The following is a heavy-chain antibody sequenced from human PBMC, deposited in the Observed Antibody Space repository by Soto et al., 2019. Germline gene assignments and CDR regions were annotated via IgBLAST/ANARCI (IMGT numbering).Heavy chain of an antibody. D-gene: IGHD3-9*01. Sequence: AGGSLRLSCAASGFTFSSYGMHWLRQAPGKGLEWVAVISYDGSNKYYAESVKGRFTISRDNSKNTLYLQMNSLRAEETAVYYCAKDAEDLGYFDCGAFDIWGQGTMVTVSS. J-gene: IGHJ3*02. V-gene: IGHV3-30*18. CDR1: GFTFSSYG. CDR2: ISYDGSNK. CDR3: AKDAEDLGYFDCGAFDI.